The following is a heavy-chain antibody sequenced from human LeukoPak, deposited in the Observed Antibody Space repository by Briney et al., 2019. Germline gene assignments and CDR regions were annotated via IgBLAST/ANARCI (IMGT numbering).Heavy chain of an antibody. CDR2: IYTSGST. CDR3: ARAGIRYCSGGSCYHDY. CDR1: GGSISSYY. V-gene: IGHV4-4*07. D-gene: IGHD2-15*01. J-gene: IGHJ4*02. Sequence: PSETLSLTCTVSGGSISSYYWSWIRQPAGKGLEWIGRIYTSGSTNYNPSLKSRVTMSLDNSKKQFSLKLSSVTAAATAVYYCARAGIRYCSGGSCYHDYWGQGTLVTVSS.